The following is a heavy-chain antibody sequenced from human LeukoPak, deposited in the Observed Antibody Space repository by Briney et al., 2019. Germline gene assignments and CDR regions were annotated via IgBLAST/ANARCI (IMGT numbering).Heavy chain of an antibody. J-gene: IGHJ4*02. V-gene: IGHV1-2*02. CDR3: ARGRGPSYCSDTTCRTFDW. Sequence: ASVKVSCKASGYTFTGYYMHWVRQAPGQGLEWMGWINPNSGGTNYAQKFQGRVTMTRDTSISTAYMELSRLRSDDTAVYYCARGRGPSYCSDTTCRTFDWWGQGTLVTVSS. CDR1: GYTFTGYY. CDR2: INPNSGGT. D-gene: IGHD2-2*01.